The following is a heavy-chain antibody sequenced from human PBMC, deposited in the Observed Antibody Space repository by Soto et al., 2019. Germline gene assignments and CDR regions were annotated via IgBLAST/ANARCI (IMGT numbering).Heavy chain of an antibody. Sequence: PSETLSLTCSVSGGSVSSGSCYWSWIRQPPGKGLEWIGYIYYSGSTNYNPSLKSRVTISVDTSKNQFSLKLSSVTAADTAVYYCARASIAARLFDPWGQGTLVTVSS. V-gene: IGHV4-61*01. J-gene: IGHJ5*02. CDR1: GGSVSSGSCY. CDR3: ARASIAARLFDP. D-gene: IGHD6-6*01. CDR2: IYYSGST.